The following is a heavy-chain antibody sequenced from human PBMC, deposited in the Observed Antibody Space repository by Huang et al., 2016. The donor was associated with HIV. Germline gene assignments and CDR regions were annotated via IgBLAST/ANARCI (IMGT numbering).Heavy chain of an antibody. J-gene: IGHJ5*02. CDR2: ISYDGRSS. V-gene: IGHV3-30*18. Sequence: QVQLVESGGGVVQPGTSLRLSCAASGFIFSNFGMHWVRQAPGKGLGWVAVISYDGRSSRYSDSVKGRFTISRYNDKNTLSLEMNRLRHDDTAVYYCAKESRWFSDFDQWGQGTLVTVSS. D-gene: IGHD2-15*01. CDR3: AKESRWFSDFDQ. CDR1: GFIFSNFG.